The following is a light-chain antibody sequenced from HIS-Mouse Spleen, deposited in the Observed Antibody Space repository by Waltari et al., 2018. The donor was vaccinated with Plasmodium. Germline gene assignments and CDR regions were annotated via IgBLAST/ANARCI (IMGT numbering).Light chain of an antibody. J-gene: IGLJ2*01. CDR1: SSDVGGYNY. V-gene: IGLV2-11*01. CDR3: CSYAGSYTLV. CDR2: DVS. Sequence: QSALTQPRSVSGSPGQSVTISCTGTSSDVGGYNYVSWYQQHPGKAPKLMIYDVSKRPQGVPDRFFGSKSGNTASLTISGLQAEDEADYYCCSYAGSYTLVFGGGTKLTVL.